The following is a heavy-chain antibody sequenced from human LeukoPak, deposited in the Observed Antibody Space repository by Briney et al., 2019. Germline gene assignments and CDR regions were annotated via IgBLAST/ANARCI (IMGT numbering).Heavy chain of an antibody. D-gene: IGHD6-19*01. CDR2: VYHDGGT. J-gene: IGHJ4*02. CDR3: ARIADSGWYSFDY. Sequence: SETLSLTCVVSGGSVSSSKWWSWVRQPPGKGLEWIGQVYHDGGTNYNPSLKSRVTISVDTSKNQFSLKLSSVTAADTAVYYCARIADSGWYSFDYWGQGTLVTVSS. V-gene: IGHV4-4*02. CDR1: GGSVSSSKW.